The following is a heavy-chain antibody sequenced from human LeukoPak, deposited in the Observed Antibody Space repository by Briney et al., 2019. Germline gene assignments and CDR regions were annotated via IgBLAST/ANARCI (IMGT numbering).Heavy chain of an antibody. CDR3: ARADPTYYYDSSGSYNWFDP. CDR2: IYHSGST. J-gene: IGHJ5*02. Sequence: QPSETLSLTCAVYGGSFSGYYWGWIRQPPGKGLEWIGSIYHSGSTYYNPSLKSRVTISVDTSKNQFSLKLSSVTAADTAVYYCARADPTYYYDSSGSYNWFDPWGQGTLVTVSS. V-gene: IGHV4-38-2*01. D-gene: IGHD3-22*01. CDR1: GGSFSGYY.